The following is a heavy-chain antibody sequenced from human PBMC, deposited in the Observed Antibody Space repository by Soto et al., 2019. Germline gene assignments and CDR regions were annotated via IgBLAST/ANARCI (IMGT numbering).Heavy chain of an antibody. CDR1: GDTFSFYT. V-gene: IGHV1-69*02. D-gene: IGHD3-10*01. Sequence: QVQLVQSGAELKNPGSSVKVSCKASGDTFSFYTINWVRQAPGLGLEWMGRVNPILSMSNYAQKFQGRVTMTADKSTSTAYMELRSLRSEDTAFYYCATSYGSGYRAFDYWGQGALVTVSS. CDR3: ATSYGSGYRAFDY. J-gene: IGHJ4*02. CDR2: VNPILSMS.